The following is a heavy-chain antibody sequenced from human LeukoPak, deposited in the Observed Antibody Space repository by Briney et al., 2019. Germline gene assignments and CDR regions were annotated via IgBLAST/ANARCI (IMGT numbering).Heavy chain of an antibody. CDR1: GGSISSYY. Sequence: KPSETLSLTCTVSGGSISSYYWSWIRQPPGKGLEWIGCIYYSGSTNYNPSLKSRVTISVDTSNNQFSLKLSSVTAADTAVYYCARVAIVRGVRDYYMDVWGKGTTVTVSS. J-gene: IGHJ6*03. CDR2: IYYSGST. V-gene: IGHV4-59*01. CDR3: ARVAIVRGVRDYYMDV. D-gene: IGHD3-10*01.